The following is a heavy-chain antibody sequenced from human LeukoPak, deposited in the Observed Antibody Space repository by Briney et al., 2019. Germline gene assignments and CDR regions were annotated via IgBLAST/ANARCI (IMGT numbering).Heavy chain of an antibody. Sequence: RASVKVSCKASGYTFTGYYMHWVRQAPGQGLEWMGWINPNSGGTNYAQKFQGRVTMTRDTSISTAYMELSRLRSDDTAVYYCARGGSRGGSSSLPEIHFDYWGQGTLVTVSS. D-gene: IGHD6-6*01. V-gene: IGHV1-2*02. CDR1: GYTFTGYY. CDR2: INPNSGGT. CDR3: ARGGSRGGSSSLPEIHFDY. J-gene: IGHJ4*02.